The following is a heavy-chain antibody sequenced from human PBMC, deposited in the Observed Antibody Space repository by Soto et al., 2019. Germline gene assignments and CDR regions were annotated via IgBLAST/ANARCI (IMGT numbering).Heavy chain of an antibody. D-gene: IGHD5-18*01. J-gene: IGHJ3*02. CDR3: ARTWIQSQDAFDI. CDR1: GFTFSSYA. CDR2: ISYDGSNK. V-gene: IGHV3-30-3*01. Sequence: QVQLMESGGGVVQPGRSLRLSCAASGFTFSSYAMHWVRQAPGKGLEWVAVISYDGSNKYYADSVKGRFTISRDNSKNTLYLQMNSLRAEDTAVYYCARTWIQSQDAFDIWGQGTMVTVSS.